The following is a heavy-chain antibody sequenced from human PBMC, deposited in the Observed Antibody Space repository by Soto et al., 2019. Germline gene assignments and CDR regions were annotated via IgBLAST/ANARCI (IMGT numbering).Heavy chain of an antibody. CDR3: ATSIAARRILDY. J-gene: IGHJ4*02. CDR2: IYYSGST. D-gene: IGHD6-6*01. CDR1: GGSISSGGYY. Sequence: SETLSLTCTVSGGSISSGGYYWSWIRQHPGKGLEWIGYIYYSGSTYYNPSLKSRVTISVDTSKNQFSLKLSSVTAADTAVYYCATSIAARRILDYWGQGTLVTVSS. V-gene: IGHV4-31*03.